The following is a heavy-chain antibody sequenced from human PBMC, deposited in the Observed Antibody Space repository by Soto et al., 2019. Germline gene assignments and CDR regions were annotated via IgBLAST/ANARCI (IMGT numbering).Heavy chain of an antibody. D-gene: IGHD1-26*01. V-gene: IGHV1-3*01. CDR2: INAGNGNT. CDR1: GYSFTSYP. Sequence: QVQLVQSGAEVKKPGASVKVSCKTSGYSFTSYPMHWVRQAPGQRLEWMGWINAGNGNTKYSQKFQGRLSISGDTSASTAYMELSSLRYEDTAVYYCARDQDPSGTKLLDAFDMWGQGTVVTVSS. CDR3: ARDQDPSGTKLLDAFDM. J-gene: IGHJ3*02.